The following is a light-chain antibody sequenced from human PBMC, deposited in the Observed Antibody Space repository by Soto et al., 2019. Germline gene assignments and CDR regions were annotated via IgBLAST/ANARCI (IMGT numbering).Light chain of an antibody. Sequence: EIVLTQSPATLSLSPGERATLSCRASQSVSSYLAWYQQKPGQAPRLLIYDASNRATGIPARFSGSGSGTDFALTISSLEPEDFAVYCCQQRSNWPPLTVGGGIKVEIK. CDR3: QQRSNWPPLT. J-gene: IGKJ4*01. CDR1: QSVSSY. CDR2: DAS. V-gene: IGKV3-11*01.